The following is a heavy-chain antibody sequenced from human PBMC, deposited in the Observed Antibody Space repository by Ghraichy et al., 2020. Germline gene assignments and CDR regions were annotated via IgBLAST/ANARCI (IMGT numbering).Heavy chain of an antibody. Sequence: GGSLRLSCAASGFTFDDYAMHWVRQAPGKGLEWVSGISWNSGSIGYADSVKGRFTISRDNAKNSLYLQMNSLRAEDTALYYCAKGTITMIEVGNDAFDIWGQGTMVTVSS. V-gene: IGHV3-9*01. D-gene: IGHD3-22*01. CDR2: ISWNSGSI. J-gene: IGHJ3*02. CDR3: AKGTITMIEVGNDAFDI. CDR1: GFTFDDYA.